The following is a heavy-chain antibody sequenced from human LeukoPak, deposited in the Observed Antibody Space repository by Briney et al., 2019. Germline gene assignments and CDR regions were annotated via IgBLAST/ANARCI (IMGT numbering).Heavy chain of an antibody. D-gene: IGHD1-26*01. V-gene: IGHV3-53*01. CDR1: GFTVSTNY. CDR3: ARHRGGSYRLDF. Sequence: GGSLRLSCAASGFTVSTNYMSWVRQAPGKGLEWVSLIYSGGSTYYADSVKGRFTISRDNSKNTLYLQMNSLRAEDTAVYYCARHRGGSYRLDFWSQGTLVTVSS. J-gene: IGHJ4*02. CDR2: IYSGGST.